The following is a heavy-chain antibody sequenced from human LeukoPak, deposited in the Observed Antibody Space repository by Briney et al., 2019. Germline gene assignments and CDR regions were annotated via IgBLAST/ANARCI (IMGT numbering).Heavy chain of an antibody. CDR3: ARVGFDY. J-gene: IGHJ4*02. CDR2: ISYDGSNK. CDR1: GFTFSSYA. V-gene: IGHV3-30-3*01. Sequence: GGSLRLSCAASGFTFSSYAMHWVRQAPGKGLEWVAVISYDGSNKYYADSVKGRFTISRDNSKNTLYLQMNSLRAEDTAVYYCARVGFDYWGQGTQVTVSS.